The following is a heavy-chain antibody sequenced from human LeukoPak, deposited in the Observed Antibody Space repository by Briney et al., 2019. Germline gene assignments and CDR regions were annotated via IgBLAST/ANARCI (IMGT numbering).Heavy chain of an antibody. CDR2: IRSDGTI. D-gene: IGHD2/OR15-2a*01. CDR3: ARDNIWAFDI. CDR1: GFTSFNFP. J-gene: IGHJ3*02. Sequence: PGGSLRLSCEASGFTSFNFPMNWVRKAPGKGQEWVSHIRSDGTITYADSVKGRFTISRDDAKTSVYLQMNNLRDEDTAMYYCARDNIWAFDIWGQGTMVTVSS. V-gene: IGHV3-69-1*01.